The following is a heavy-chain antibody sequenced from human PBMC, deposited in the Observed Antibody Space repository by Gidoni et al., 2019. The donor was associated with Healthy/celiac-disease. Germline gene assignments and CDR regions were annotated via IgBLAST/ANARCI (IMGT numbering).Heavy chain of an antibody. V-gene: IGHV3-23*01. J-gene: IGHJ4*02. CDR3: AKDWGIAVAGTGFGDY. CDR1: GFTFSSYA. CDR2: ISVSGGST. Sequence: EVQLLESGGGLVQPGGSLRLSCAASGFTFSSYAMSWVRQAPGKGLEWVSAISVSGGSTDYADSVKGRFTISRDNSKNTLYLQMNSLRAEDTAVYYCAKDWGIAVAGTGFGDYWGQGTLVTVSS. D-gene: IGHD6-19*01.